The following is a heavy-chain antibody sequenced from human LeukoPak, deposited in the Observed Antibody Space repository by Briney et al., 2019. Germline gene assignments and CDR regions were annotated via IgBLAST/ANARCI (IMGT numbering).Heavy chain of an antibody. V-gene: IGHV4-34*01. J-gene: IGHJ3*02. CDR3: ARHNRRGSYSGGAFDI. Sequence: PGGSLRLSCAASGFTFSSYAMNWIGQPPGKGLEWIGEINHSGSTNYNPSLKSRVTISVDTSKNQFSLKLSSVTAADTAVYYCARHNRRGSYSGGAFDIWGQGTMVTVSS. CDR1: GFTFSSYA. D-gene: IGHD1-26*01. CDR2: INHSGST.